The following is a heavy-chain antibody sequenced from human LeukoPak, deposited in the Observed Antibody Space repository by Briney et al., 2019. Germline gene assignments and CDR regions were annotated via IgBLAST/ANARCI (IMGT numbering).Heavy chain of an antibody. Sequence: ASLKVPCKASGYSFTGYFMHWVRQAPGQGLEWMGIINPSGGSTSYARKFQGRVTMTRDTSTSTVYMELSSLRSEDTAVYYCARANGITMVRGINWFDPWGQGTLVTVSS. CDR3: ARANGITMVRGINWFDP. CDR1: GYSFTGYF. D-gene: IGHD3-10*01. J-gene: IGHJ5*02. V-gene: IGHV1-46*01. CDR2: INPSGGST.